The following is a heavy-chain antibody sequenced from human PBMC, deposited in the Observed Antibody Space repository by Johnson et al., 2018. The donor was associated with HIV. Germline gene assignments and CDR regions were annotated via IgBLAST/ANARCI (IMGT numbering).Heavy chain of an antibody. CDR2: ISSNTNAI. D-gene: IGHD1-26*01. Sequence: QVQLVESGGGLVQPGGSLRLSCAASGFTFGDYHMNWIRQAPGKGLEWVAYISSNTNAIYYADSVKGRFTLARDNDKDSLYLQINSLRAEDTVVYYGARGGAGGSFSGAADAFDICGQGKMVTDSS. CDR3: ARGGAGGSFSGAADAFDI. CDR1: GFTFGDYH. V-gene: IGHV3-11*04. J-gene: IGHJ3*02.